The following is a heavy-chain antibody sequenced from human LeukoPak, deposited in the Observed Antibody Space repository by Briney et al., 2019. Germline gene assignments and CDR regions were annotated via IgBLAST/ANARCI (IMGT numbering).Heavy chain of an antibody. CDR3: AKDLSGGSYYDILTGIDY. CDR2: IYSGGST. Sequence: GGSLRLSCAASGFTFDDYAMHWVRQAPGKGLEWVSVIYSGGSTYYADSVKGRFTISRDNSKNTLYLQMNSLRAEDTAVYYCAKDLSGGSYYDILTGIDYWGQGTLVTVSS. J-gene: IGHJ4*02. CDR1: GFTFDDYA. V-gene: IGHV3-53*01. D-gene: IGHD3-9*01.